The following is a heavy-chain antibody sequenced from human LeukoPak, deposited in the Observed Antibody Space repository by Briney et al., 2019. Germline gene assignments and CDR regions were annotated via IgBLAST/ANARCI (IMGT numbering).Heavy chain of an antibody. CDR1: GGSISSNY. CDR2: IYYSGST. D-gene: IGHD5-12*01. J-gene: IGHJ4*02. V-gene: IGHV4-59*01. CDR3: ARGRANGYGVDY. Sequence: SETLSLTCTVSGGSISSNYWVWIRQPPGKGREWIGNIYYSGSTNYNPSLNSRVTISVDTSKNQFSLKLSSVTAADTAVYYCARGRANGYGVDYWGQGTLVTVSS.